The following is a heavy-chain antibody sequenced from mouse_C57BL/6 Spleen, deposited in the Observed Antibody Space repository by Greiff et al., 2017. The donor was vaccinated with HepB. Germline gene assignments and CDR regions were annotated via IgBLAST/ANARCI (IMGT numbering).Heavy chain of an antibody. J-gene: IGHJ1*03. Sequence: VQLVESGPELVKPGASVKISCKASGYAFSSSWMNWVKQRPGKGLEWIGRIYPGDGDTNYNGKFKGKATLTADKSSSTAYMQLSSLTSEDSAVYFCAGYYYGSSYWYFDVWGTGTTVTVSS. CDR2: IYPGDGDT. D-gene: IGHD1-1*01. CDR1: GYAFSSSW. CDR3: AGYYYGSSYWYFDV. V-gene: IGHV1-82*01.